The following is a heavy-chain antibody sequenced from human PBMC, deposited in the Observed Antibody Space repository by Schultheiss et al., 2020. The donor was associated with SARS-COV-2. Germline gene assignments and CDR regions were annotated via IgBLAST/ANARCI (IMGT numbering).Heavy chain of an antibody. V-gene: IGHV4-39*07. CDR3: ARVRGTMVRGVTNWFDP. Sequence: SETLSLTCSVSGVTMSTSSYYWGWIRQPPGKGLEWIGSIYYSGSTNYNPSLKSRVTISVDTSKNQFSLKLSSVTAADTAVYYCARVRGTMVRGVTNWFDPWGQGTLVTVSS. J-gene: IGHJ5*02. CDR1: GVTMSTSSYY. D-gene: IGHD3-10*01. CDR2: IYYSGST.